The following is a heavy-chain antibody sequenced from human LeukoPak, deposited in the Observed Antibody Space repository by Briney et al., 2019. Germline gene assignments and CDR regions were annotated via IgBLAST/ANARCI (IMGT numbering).Heavy chain of an antibody. CDR1: GFTFSTYG. CDR2: VRYDGSKK. V-gene: IGHV3-30*02. J-gene: IGHJ5*02. CDR3: ARDNGYYDFWSGYGGNWFDP. D-gene: IGHD3-3*01. Sequence: QSGGSLRLSCAASGFTFSTYGMHWVRQAPGKGLEWVAFVRYDGSKKYYTNSVKGRFTISRDNSKNTLYLQMNSLRAEDTAVYYCARDNGYYDFWSGYGGNWFDPWGQGTLVTVSS.